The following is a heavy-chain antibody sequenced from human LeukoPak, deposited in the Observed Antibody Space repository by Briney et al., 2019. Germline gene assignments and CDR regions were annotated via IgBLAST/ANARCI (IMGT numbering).Heavy chain of an antibody. Sequence: GGSLRLSCAASGFTFSSYWMSWVRQAPGKGLEWVANIKQDGSEKYYVDSVKGRFTISRDNAKNSLYLQMNSLRAEDTAVYYCARDSAELSDAFDIWGQGTMVTVSS. D-gene: IGHD1-26*01. CDR3: ARDSAELSDAFDI. CDR2: IKQDGSEK. CDR1: GFTFSSYW. J-gene: IGHJ3*02. V-gene: IGHV3-7*01.